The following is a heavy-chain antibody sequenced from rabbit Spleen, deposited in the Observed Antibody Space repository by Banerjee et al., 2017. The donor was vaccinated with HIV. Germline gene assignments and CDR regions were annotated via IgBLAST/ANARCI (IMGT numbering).Heavy chain of an antibody. CDR3: ARDGAGGSYFAL. J-gene: IGHJ4*01. V-gene: IGHV1S43*01. CDR2: IDPVFGIT. Sequence: QEQLVESGGGLVQPGGSLKLSCKASGFDFSSYYYMCWVRQAPGKGLEWIGYIDPVFGITYYANWVNGRFSISRENAQNTVLLQMTSLTAADTATYFCARDGAGGSYFALWGPGTLVTVS. D-gene: IGHD8-1*01. CDR1: GFDFSSYYY.